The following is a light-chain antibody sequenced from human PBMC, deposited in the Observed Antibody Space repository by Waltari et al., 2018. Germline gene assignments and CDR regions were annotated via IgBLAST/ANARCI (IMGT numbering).Light chain of an antibody. Sequence: EILMTQSPATVSVSPGXRVTLSCRASQSVTSSLAWYQQKPGQAPRVLIFGASTRATGVPDRFTGSGSGTDFTLTISSLQSEDFGVYYCQQYHDWPPWTFGQGTRVEIK. CDR1: QSVTSS. CDR2: GAS. CDR3: QQYHDWPPWT. V-gene: IGKV3-15*01. J-gene: IGKJ1*01.